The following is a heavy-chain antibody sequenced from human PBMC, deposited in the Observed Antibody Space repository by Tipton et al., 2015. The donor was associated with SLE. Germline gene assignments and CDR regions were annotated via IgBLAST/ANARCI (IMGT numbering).Heavy chain of an antibody. CDR3: ARHRGYFTVSDYIDY. Sequence: TLSLTCTVSGDSISSTNYYWGWIRQPPGKGLEWIANIYYSGSTYYNASLKSRVTISVDTSKNQFSLRLTSVTAADTAVYYCARHRGYFTVSDYIDYWGQGTRVTVSS. D-gene: IGHD2-8*01. J-gene: IGHJ4*02. V-gene: IGHV4-39*07. CDR1: GDSISSTNYY. CDR2: IYYSGST.